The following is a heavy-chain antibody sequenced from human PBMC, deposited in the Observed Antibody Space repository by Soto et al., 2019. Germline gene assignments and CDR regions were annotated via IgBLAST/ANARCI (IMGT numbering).Heavy chain of an antibody. V-gene: IGHV4-30-4*01. CDR1: GGSISSGDYY. D-gene: IGHD3-3*01. CDR3: ARVEEMNGMDV. J-gene: IGHJ6*02. Sequence: PSETLSLTCTVSGGSISSGDYYWSWIRQPPGKGLEWIGYIYYSGSTYYDPSLKSRVTISVDTSKNQFSLKLSSVTAADTAVYYCARVEEMNGMDVWGQGTTVTVSS. CDR2: IYYSGST.